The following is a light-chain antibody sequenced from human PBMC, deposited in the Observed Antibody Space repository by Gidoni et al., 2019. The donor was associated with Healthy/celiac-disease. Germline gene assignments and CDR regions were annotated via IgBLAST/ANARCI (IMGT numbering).Light chain of an antibody. V-gene: IGLV3-1*01. CDR2: QDS. J-gene: IGLJ2*01. CDR1: KLGDKY. Sequence: HELTQPPSVSVSPGQTASITCSGDKLGDKYACWYQQKPGQSPVLVIYQDSKRPSGIPERFSGSNSGNTATLTISGTQAMDEADYYCQAWDSSTVVFGGGTKLTVL. CDR3: QAWDSSTVV.